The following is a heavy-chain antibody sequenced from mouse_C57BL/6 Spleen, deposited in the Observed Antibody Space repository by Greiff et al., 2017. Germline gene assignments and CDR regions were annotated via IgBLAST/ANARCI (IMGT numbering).Heavy chain of an antibody. V-gene: IGHV1-15*01. D-gene: IGHD2-2*01. CDR2: IDPETGGT. CDR3: TGEGYERKFAY. Sequence: QVQLQQSGAELVRPGASVTLSCKASGYTFTDYEMHWVKQTPVHGLEWIGAIDPETGGTAYNQKFKGKAILTADKSSSTAYMELRSLTSEDSAVYYCTGEGYERKFAYWGQGTLVTVSA. J-gene: IGHJ3*01. CDR1: GYTFTDYE.